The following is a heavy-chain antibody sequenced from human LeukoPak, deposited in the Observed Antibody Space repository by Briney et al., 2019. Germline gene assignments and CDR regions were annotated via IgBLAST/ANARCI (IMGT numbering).Heavy chain of an antibody. V-gene: IGHV5-10-1*01. J-gene: IGHJ4*02. D-gene: IGHD3-16*01. CDR1: STYW. CDR3: ARGDIYFDD. Sequence: GESLRISCKGSSTYWINWVRQMPGKGLEWMGKIDLSDSYTYYSPSFQGHVTISADKSITTAYLQWSSLKASDSVMYYCARGDIYFDDWGQGTLVTVSS. CDR2: IDLSDSYT.